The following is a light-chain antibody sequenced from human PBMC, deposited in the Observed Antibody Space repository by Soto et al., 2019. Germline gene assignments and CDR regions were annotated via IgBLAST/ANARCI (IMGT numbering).Light chain of an antibody. J-gene: IGKJ3*01. V-gene: IGKV3-20*01. Sequence: EIVLTQSPGTLSLSPGERATLSCRASQSVSNSYLAWYQQKPGRAPRLLIYGASSRATGIPDRFSGSGSGTDFTLTISRLEPEDFAVYYCHQYGSSPPFIFGPGAKVDIK. CDR3: HQYGSSPPFI. CDR2: GAS. CDR1: QSVSNSY.